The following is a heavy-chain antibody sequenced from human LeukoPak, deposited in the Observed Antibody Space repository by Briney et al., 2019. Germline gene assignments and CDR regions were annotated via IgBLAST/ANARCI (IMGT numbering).Heavy chain of an antibody. V-gene: IGHV1-69*13. CDR2: IIPIFGTA. D-gene: IGHD5-18*01. CDR1: GGTFSSYA. CDR3: ACGYSYGTIDY. Sequence: ASVKVSCKASGGTFSSYAISWVRQAPGQGPEWMGGIIPIFGTANYAQKFQGRVTITADESTSTAYMELSSLRSEDTAMYYCACGYSYGTIDYWGQGTRVTVSS. J-gene: IGHJ4*02.